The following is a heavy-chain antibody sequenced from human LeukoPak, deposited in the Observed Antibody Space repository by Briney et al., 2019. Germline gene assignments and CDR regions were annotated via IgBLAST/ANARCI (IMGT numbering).Heavy chain of an antibody. V-gene: IGHV1-3*03. Sequence: ASVKVSCKASGYTFTSYAMHWVRQAPGQRLEWMGWINAGNGNTKYSQEFQGRVTISRDTSASTVYMELSSLRSEDMAVYYCAGVVRYSSGPLTDLLPYYFDSWGQGTLLTVSS. CDR3: AGVVRYSSGPLTDLLPYYFDS. D-gene: IGHD6-19*01. CDR1: GYTFTSYA. J-gene: IGHJ4*02. CDR2: INAGNGNT.